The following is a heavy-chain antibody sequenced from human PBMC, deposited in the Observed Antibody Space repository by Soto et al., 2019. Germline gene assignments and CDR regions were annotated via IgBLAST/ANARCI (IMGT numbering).Heavy chain of an antibody. CDR1: GFKFGDFG. Sequence: EVNLVESGGDLVQPGRSLRLSCTASGFKFGDFGLSWVRQAPGKGLEWISFIRSNIYGGTTDYAASVKGRFIISRDDSKGVVYLQMSNLTTEDTVVYYCTRDRDPFEYWGQGVLVTVSS. CDR2: IRSNIYGGTT. V-gene: IGHV3-49*04. CDR3: TRDRDPFEY. J-gene: IGHJ4*02.